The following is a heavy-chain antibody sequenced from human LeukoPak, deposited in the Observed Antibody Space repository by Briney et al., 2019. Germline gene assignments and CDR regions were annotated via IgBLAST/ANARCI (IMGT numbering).Heavy chain of an antibody. V-gene: IGHV3-53*05. Sequence: GGSLRLSCAASGFTVSSNYMTWVRQAPGKGLEWVSLIYSGGSTYYADSVKGRFTISRDNSKNTLYLQMNSLRAEDTAVYYCAKDRGSIAAAGTGAFDIWGQGTMVTVSS. CDR1: GFTVSSNY. CDR3: AKDRGSIAAAGTGAFDI. CDR2: IYSGGST. D-gene: IGHD6-13*01. J-gene: IGHJ3*02.